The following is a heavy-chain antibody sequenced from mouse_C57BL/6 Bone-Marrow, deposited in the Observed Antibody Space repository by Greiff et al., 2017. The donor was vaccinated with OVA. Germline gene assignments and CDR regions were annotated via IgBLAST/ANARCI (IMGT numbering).Heavy chain of an antibody. CDR3: AREGLRNWYFDV. J-gene: IGHJ1*03. Sequence: VQLQQPGAELVKPGASVKLSCKASGYTFTSYWMQWVKQRPGQGLEWIGEIDPSDSYTNYNQKFKGKATLTVDTSSSTAYMQLSSLTSEDSAVYYCAREGLRNWYFDVWGTGTTVTVSS. CDR1: GYTFTSYW. CDR2: IDPSDSYT. D-gene: IGHD2-4*01. V-gene: IGHV1-50*01.